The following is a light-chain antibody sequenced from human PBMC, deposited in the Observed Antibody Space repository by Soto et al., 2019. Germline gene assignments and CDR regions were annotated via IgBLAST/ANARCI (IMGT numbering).Light chain of an antibody. J-gene: IGLJ1*01. V-gene: IGLV2-14*03. CDR2: DVS. Sequence: QSALTQPASVSGSPGQSITISCTGTSSDVGGYNYVSWYQSHPGEAPKLIIYDVSNRPSGVSARFSDSKSGNTASLTISGIQAEDEADDYCSSNTSSISSDFGTGTKLTVL. CDR1: SSDVGGYNY. CDR3: SSNTSSISSD.